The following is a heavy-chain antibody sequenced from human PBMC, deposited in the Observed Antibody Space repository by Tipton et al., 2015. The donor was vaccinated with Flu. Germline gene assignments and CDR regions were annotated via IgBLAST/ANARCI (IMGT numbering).Heavy chain of an antibody. D-gene: IGHD1-7*01. Sequence: TLSLTCAVYGGSFSAYQWTWIRQSPGKGLEWIGEINQSGSTKYNPSLKSRVSMSVDTSENQFSLRLTSVTAADTAIYYYARRSIWNYGGLAAFDIWGQGTKVTVSS. CDR2: INQSGST. CDR3: ARRSIWNYGGLAAFDI. J-gene: IGHJ3*02. CDR1: GGSFSAYQ. V-gene: IGHV4-34*01.